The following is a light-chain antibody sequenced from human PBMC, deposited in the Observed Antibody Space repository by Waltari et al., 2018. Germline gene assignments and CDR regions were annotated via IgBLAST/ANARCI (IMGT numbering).Light chain of an antibody. J-gene: IGLJ3*02. V-gene: IGLV1-47*01. CDR2: KNN. CDR1: SPNIGSNY. CDR3: AAWDDSLSGLV. Sequence: QSVLTQPPSASGTPGQKVTISCNGSSPNIGSNYVYWYQQLPGPAPKLLIFKNNQRPSGVPDRFSDSKSGTSASLAINGLRSEDEADYYCAAWDDSLSGLVLGGGTKVTVL.